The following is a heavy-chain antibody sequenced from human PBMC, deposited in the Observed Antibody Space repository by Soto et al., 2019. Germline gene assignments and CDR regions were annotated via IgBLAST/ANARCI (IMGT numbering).Heavy chain of an antibody. J-gene: IGHJ4*02. V-gene: IGHV3-48*02. CDR1: GFTFSGYN. CDR3: ARDSNWSSDY. D-gene: IGHD1-1*01. CDR2: ITSDSSGI. Sequence: EVQLVESGGGLVQPGGSLRLSCAASGFTFSGYNMNWIRQAPGKGLEWVSCITSDSSGIWYADSVKGRFTMSRDNAKNSLHLQMNSLRDEDTAVYFCARDSNWSSDYWGQGTLVAVSS.